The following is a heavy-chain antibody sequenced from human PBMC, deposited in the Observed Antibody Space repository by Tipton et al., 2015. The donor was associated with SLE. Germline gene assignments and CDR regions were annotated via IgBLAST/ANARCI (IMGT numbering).Heavy chain of an antibody. CDR2: IYYSGST. CDR1: GGSISSSSYY. D-gene: IGHD7-27*01. Sequence: PGLVKPSETLSLTCTVSGGSISSSSYYWGWIRQPPGKGLEWIGSIYYSGSTYYNPSLKSRVTISVDTSKNQFSLKLTSVTAADTAVYYCARQGLGNGDCWFFDLWGRGTLVTVSS. J-gene: IGHJ2*01. V-gene: IGHV4-39*01. CDR3: ARQGLGNGDCWFFDL.